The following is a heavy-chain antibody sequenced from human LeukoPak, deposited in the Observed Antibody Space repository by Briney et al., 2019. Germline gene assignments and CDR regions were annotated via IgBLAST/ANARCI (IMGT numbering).Heavy chain of an antibody. CDR3: ARETSEYHGSGSYYDY. CDR2: IIPIFGTA. D-gene: IGHD3-10*01. V-gene: IGHV1-69*06. Sequence: SVKVSCKASGGTFSSYAISWVRQAPGQGLEWMGGIIPIFGTANYAQKFQGRVTITADKSTSTAYMELSSLRSEDTAVYYCARETSEYHGSGSYYDYWGQGTLVTVSS. J-gene: IGHJ4*02. CDR1: GGTFSSYA.